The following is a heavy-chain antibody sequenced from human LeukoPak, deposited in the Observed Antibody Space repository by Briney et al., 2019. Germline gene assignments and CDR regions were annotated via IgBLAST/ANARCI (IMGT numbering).Heavy chain of an antibody. V-gene: IGHV3-11*06. Sequence: GGSLRLSCAASGFTFSDYYMSWIRQAPGKGLEWVSYISSSSSHTNYADSVKGRFTISRDNAKNSLYLQMNSLRAEDTAVYYCARSYYDVLTGYGEVDYWGQGTLVTVSS. CDR3: ARSYYDVLTGYGEVDY. CDR1: GFTFSDYY. D-gene: IGHD3-9*01. CDR2: ISSSSSHT. J-gene: IGHJ4*02.